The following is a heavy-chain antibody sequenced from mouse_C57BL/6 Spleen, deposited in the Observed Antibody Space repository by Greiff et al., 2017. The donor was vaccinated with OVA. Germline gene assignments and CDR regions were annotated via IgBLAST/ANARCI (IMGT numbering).Heavy chain of an antibody. CDR3: ATIISTGVAHFDY. V-gene: IGHV5-17*01. Sequence: EVKLVESGGGLVKPGGSLKLSCAASGFTFSDYGMHWVRQAPEKGLEWVAYISSGSSTTYYADTVKGRFTISRDNAKNTVFLEMTRLRSEDTAMYYCATIISTGVAHFDYWGQGTTLTVSS. J-gene: IGHJ2*01. CDR1: GFTFSDYG. CDR2: ISSGSSTT. D-gene: IGHD1-1*01.